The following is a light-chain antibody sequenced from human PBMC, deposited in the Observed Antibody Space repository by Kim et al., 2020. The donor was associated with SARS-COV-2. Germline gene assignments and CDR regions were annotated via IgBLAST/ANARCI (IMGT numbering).Light chain of an antibody. CDR1: HSVSNSY. Sequence: SPGESAALDCRTGHSVSNSYLALYQQKPGRAPRLLIYGASSRATGIPDRFSGSGSGTDFTFSISSLEPEDFAVYYCQQYGSSPRTFGGGTKVDIK. CDR3: QQYGSSPRT. CDR2: GAS. J-gene: IGKJ4*01. V-gene: IGKV3-20*01.